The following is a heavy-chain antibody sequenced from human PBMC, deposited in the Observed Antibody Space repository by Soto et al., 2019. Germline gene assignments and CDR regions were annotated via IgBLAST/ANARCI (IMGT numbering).Heavy chain of an antibody. Sequence: EVQLLESGGGLVQPGGSLRLSCAASGFTFSSYAMSWVRRAPGKGLEWVSAISGSARSTKYADSVKGRFTISRDNSKNTRFLQMGSLRAEDTAVYYGAKDVHYDIVTGIEYFHHWAQGTLVTVSS. CDR3: AKDVHYDIVTGIEYFHH. D-gene: IGHD3-9*01. CDR2: ISGSARST. J-gene: IGHJ1*01. V-gene: IGHV3-23*01. CDR1: GFTFSSYA.